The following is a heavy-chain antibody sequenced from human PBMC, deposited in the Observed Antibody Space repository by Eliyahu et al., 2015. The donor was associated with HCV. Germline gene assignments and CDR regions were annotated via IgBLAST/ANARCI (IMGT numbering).Heavy chain of an antibody. CDR3: ARDLPRRELLFYYGMDV. CDR2: IWYDGSNK. D-gene: IGHD1-26*01. CDR1: GFTFSXYG. Sequence: QVQLVESGGGVVQPGRSLRLSCAASGFTFSXYGMHWVRQAPGKGLEWVAVIWYDGSNKYYADSVKGRFTISRDNSKNTLYLQMNSLRAEDTAVYYCARDLPRRELLFYYGMDVWGQGTTVTVSS. J-gene: IGHJ6*02. V-gene: IGHV3-33*01.